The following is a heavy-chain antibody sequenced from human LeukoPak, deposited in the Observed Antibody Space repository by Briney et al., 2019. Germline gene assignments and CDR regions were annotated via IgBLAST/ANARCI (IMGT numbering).Heavy chain of an antibody. Sequence: PGGSLRLSCAASGFTFSTYSMNWVRQAPGKGLEWVSGISRSGGSTYYADSVKGRFTISRDNSKNTLYLQMNSLRAEDTAVYYCAKPSVVDDAFDIWGQGTMVTVSS. CDR2: ISRSGGST. V-gene: IGHV3-23*01. J-gene: IGHJ3*02. D-gene: IGHD2-15*01. CDR3: AKPSVVDDAFDI. CDR1: GFTFSTYS.